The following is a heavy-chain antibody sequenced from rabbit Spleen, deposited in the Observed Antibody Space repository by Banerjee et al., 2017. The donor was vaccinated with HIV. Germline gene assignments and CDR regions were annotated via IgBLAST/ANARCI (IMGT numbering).Heavy chain of an antibody. CDR3: VRDRANIGNTYASPFNL. CDR2: MNTRSGED. Sequence: QSLEESGGDLVKPGASLTLTCTASGFSFSSSDYMCWVRQAPGKGLEWIACMNTRSGEDVYATWAKGRFTISKTSSTTVTLQMTSLTAADTATYFCVRDRANIGNTYASPFNLWGPGTLVTVS. V-gene: IGHV1S40*01. CDR1: GFSFSSSDY. D-gene: IGHD6-1*01. J-gene: IGHJ4*01.